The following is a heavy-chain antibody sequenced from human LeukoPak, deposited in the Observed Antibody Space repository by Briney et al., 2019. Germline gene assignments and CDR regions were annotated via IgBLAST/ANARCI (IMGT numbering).Heavy chain of an antibody. J-gene: IGHJ5*02. CDR3: ARGYCSSTSCYAWFDP. D-gene: IGHD2-2*01. Sequence: ASVKVSCKASGYTFTLYYMHWVRQAPGQGLEWMGTINPCGGSTHYAQRFQGRVTMTRDTSTSTVDMELSSLRSEDTAVYYCARGYCSSTSCYAWFDPWGQGTLVTVSS. CDR2: INPCGGST. CDR1: GYTFTLYY. V-gene: IGHV1-46*01.